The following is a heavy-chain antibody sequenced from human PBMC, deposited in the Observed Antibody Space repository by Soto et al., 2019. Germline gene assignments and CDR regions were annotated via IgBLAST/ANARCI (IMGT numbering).Heavy chain of an antibody. D-gene: IGHD2-8*01. J-gene: IGHJ6*04. V-gene: IGHV1-69*12. CDR1: GGTFRTAA. Sequence: QVQLEQSGAEVKKPGSSVKVSCKASGGTFRTAAVSWVRQAPGQGLEWMGGIMPVFRTPDYAQKFHGRVTITADESTSTAYMELSGLRSDDTAVYYCARDNDRPQLGGNYYYILDVWGKGTTITVSS. CDR3: ARDNDRPQLGGNYYYILDV. CDR2: IMPVFRTP.